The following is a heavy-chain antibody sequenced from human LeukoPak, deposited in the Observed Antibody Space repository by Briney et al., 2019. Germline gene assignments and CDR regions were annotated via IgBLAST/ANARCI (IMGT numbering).Heavy chain of an antibody. D-gene: IGHD3-3*01. CDR2: ISSGGSTI. CDR1: GFTFSSFA. J-gene: IGHJ4*02. V-gene: IGHV3-48*03. CDR3: ARASWSGYFFDY. Sequence: PGGSLRLSCAASGFTFSSFAMNWVRQAPGKGLEWVSKISSGGSTIYYADSVKGRFTISRDNAKNSLYLQMNSLRAEDTAVYYCARASWSGYFFDYWGQGTLVAVSS.